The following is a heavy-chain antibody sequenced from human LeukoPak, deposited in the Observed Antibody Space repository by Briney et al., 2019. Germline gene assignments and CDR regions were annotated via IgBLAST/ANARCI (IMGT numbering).Heavy chain of an antibody. Sequence: ASVKVSCKASGGTFISYAISWVRQAPGQGLEWMGGIIPIFGTANYAQKFQGRVTITTDESTSTAYMKLSSLRSEDTAVYYCARLIDDCSGGSCYRPNYYYYMDVWGKGTTVTVSS. D-gene: IGHD2-15*01. V-gene: IGHV1-69*05. CDR3: ARLIDDCSGGSCYRPNYYYYMDV. CDR2: IIPIFGTA. J-gene: IGHJ6*03. CDR1: GGTFISYA.